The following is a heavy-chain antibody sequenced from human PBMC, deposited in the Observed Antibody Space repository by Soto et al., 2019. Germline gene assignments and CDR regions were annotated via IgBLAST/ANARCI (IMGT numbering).Heavy chain of an antibody. V-gene: IGHV1-18*01. D-gene: IGHD6-13*01. CDR2: INPYNGNT. CDR3: ARVGVGLAAPRVWPY. CDR1: GYTFTSYG. J-gene: IGHJ4*02. Sequence: ASVKVSCKASGYTFTSYGISCVLQSPLQWLEWMAWINPYNGNTKYAEKFLGRVTVTTDTSTATAYMEVRSLTSDDTAVFYCARVGVGLAAPRVWPYWGQGTPVTVSS.